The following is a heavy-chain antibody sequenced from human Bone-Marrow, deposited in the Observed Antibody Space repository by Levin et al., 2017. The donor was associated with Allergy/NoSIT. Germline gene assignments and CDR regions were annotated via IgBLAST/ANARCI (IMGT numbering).Heavy chain of an antibody. V-gene: IGHV3-11*03. CDR1: GFTFSDYY. CDR3: AGSGGDYVRVFDS. Sequence: GGSLRLSCAASGFTFSDYYMSWIRQAPGRGLEWISYISSGNIYTKYADSVQGRFTISRDNAKNSVFLQMNSLRVEDTAGYYCAGSGGDYVRVFDSWGQGTLVTVSS. CDR2: ISSGNIYT. D-gene: IGHD4-17*01. J-gene: IGHJ4*02.